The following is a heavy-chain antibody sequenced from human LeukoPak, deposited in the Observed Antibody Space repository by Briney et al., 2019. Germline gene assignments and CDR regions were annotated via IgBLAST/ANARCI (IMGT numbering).Heavy chain of an antibody. CDR3: ARGGATRITMVRGVIGWFDP. CDR1: GGSISSSSYY. D-gene: IGHD3-10*01. V-gene: IGHV4-39*07. CDR2: INHSGST. Sequence: KTSETLSLTCTVSGGSISSSSYYWSWIRQPPGKGLEWIGEINHSGSTNYNPSLKSRVTISVDTSKNQFSLKLSSVTAADTAVYYCARGGATRITMVRGVIGWFDPWGQGTLVTASS. J-gene: IGHJ5*02.